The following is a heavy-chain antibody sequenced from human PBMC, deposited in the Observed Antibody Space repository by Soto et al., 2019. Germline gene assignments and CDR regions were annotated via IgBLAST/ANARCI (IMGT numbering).Heavy chain of an antibody. Sequence: SETLSLTCTVSGGSISSYYWSWIRQPPGKGLEWIGYIYYSGSTNYNPSLKSRVTISVDTSKNQFSLKLSSVTAADTAVYYCARAGYSSGWYYFDYWGQGALVTVSS. CDR2: IYYSGST. J-gene: IGHJ4*02. CDR1: GGSISSYY. CDR3: ARAGYSSGWYYFDY. D-gene: IGHD6-19*01. V-gene: IGHV4-59*01.